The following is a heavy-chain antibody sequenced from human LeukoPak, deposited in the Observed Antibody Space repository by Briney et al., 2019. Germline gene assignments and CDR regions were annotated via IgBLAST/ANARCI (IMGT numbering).Heavy chain of an antibody. D-gene: IGHD2-15*01. CDR1: GGSISSSSYY. V-gene: IGHV4-61*02. CDR3: ARDSPPAYCSSGSCYFDS. Sequence: SETLSLTCTVSGGSISSSSYYWSWIRQPAGKGLEWIGRIYTSGSTDYNPSLKSRVTISRDTSKNEFSLILSSLTAADTAVYYCARDSPPAYCSSGSCYFDSWGQGTLVTVSS. J-gene: IGHJ4*02. CDR2: IYTSGST.